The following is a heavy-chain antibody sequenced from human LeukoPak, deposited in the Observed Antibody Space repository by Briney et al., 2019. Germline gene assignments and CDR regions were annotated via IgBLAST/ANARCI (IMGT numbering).Heavy chain of an antibody. Sequence: ASVKVSCKASGYTFTSYYIDWVRQAPGQGLEWMGVINPSGGSTRYAQKFQGRVTMTRDMSISTAYMELSRLRSDDTAVYYCARDPSNSGYDYLYYFDYWGQGTLVTVSS. CDR2: INPSGGST. CDR3: ARDPSNSGYDYLYYFDY. J-gene: IGHJ4*02. D-gene: IGHD5-12*01. CDR1: GYTFTSYY. V-gene: IGHV1-46*01.